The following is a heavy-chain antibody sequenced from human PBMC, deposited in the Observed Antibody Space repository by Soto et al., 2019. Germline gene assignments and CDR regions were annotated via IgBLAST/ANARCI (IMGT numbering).Heavy chain of an antibody. V-gene: IGHV3-23*01. CDR2: ISGSGGST. Sequence: EVQLLESGGGLVQPGGSLRLSCAASGFTFSSYAMSWVRQAPGKGLEWVSAISGSGGSTYYADSVKGRFTISRDNSKNTLYLQMNSLRAEDTAVYYCAKDRVDWWELRTPWVFDYWGQGTLVTVSS. D-gene: IGHD1-26*01. J-gene: IGHJ4*02. CDR1: GFTFSSYA. CDR3: AKDRVDWWELRTPWVFDY.